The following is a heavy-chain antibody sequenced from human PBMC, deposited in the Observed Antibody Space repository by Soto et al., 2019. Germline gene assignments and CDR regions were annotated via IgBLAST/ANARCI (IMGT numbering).Heavy chain of an antibody. CDR2: IYYSGST. V-gene: IGHV4-59*12. J-gene: IGHJ6*02. CDR3: ARVPDV. Sequence: PSETLSLTCTVSGGSMISYYWSWIRQPPGKGLEWIGYIYYSGSTNYNPSLKSRVTISVDRSKNQFSLKLSSVTAADTAVYYCARVPDVWGQGTTVTVSS. CDR1: GGSMISYY.